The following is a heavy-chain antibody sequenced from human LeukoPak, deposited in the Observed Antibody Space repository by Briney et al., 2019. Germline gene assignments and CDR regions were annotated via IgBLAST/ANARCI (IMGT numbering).Heavy chain of an antibody. Sequence: PETLSLTCTVSGGSISSYYWSWIRQPAGKGLEWIGRIYTSGSTNYNPSLKSRVTMSVDTSKNQFSLKLSSVTAADTAVYYCARDMGYYDSSGYNHAFDIWGQGTMVTVSS. CDR3: ARDMGYYDSSGYNHAFDI. D-gene: IGHD3-22*01. CDR2: IYTSGST. CDR1: GGSISSYY. V-gene: IGHV4-4*07. J-gene: IGHJ3*02.